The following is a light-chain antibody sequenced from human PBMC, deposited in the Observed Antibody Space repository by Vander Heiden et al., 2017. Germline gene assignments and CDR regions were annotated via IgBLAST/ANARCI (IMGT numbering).Light chain of an antibody. J-gene: IGKJ1*01. CDR2: WAS. Sequence: DIVMTQSPDSLAVSLGERATINCKSSQSVLYSSNNKNYLAWYQQKPGQPPKLLIYWASTRESGVPDRFSGSGYGKDFTLTISSLQAEDVAVYYCQQYDSTPPWTFGQGTKVEIK. CDR3: QQYDSTPPWT. V-gene: IGKV4-1*01. CDR1: QSVLYSSNNKNY.